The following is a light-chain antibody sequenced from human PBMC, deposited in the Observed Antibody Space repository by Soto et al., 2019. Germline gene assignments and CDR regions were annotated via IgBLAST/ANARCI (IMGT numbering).Light chain of an antibody. CDR2: ELS. CDR1: SSDVGGYNH. V-gene: IGLV2-14*01. Sequence: QSALTQPASVSGSPGQSITISCTGTSSDVGGYNHVSWYQQYPGKAPKVIIYELSNRPSGISNRFSGPKSGNTSSLTIFGLQAEDEADYYCSSYTSSSTLLYVFGTGTKVTVL. CDR3: SSYTSSSTLLYV. J-gene: IGLJ1*01.